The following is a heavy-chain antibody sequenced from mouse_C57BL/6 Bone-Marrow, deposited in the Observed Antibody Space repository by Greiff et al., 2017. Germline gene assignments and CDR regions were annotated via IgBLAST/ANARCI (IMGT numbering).Heavy chain of an antibody. V-gene: IGHV5-6*01. D-gene: IGHD1-1*01. CDR2: LSSGGSYT. CDR3: ARGGVVATNYFDY. Sequence: EVQVVESGGDLVKPGGSLKLSCAASGFTFSSYGMSWVRQTPDQRLAWVATLSSGGSYTYYPDSVKGRFTISRDNAKNTLYLQMSSLKSEDTAMYYCARGGVVATNYFDYWGQGTTLTVAS. CDR1: GFTFSSYG. J-gene: IGHJ2*01.